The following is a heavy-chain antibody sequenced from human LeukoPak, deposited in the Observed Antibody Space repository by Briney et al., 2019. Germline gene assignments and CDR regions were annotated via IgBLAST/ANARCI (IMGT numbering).Heavy chain of an antibody. D-gene: IGHD3-10*01. Sequence: SETLSLTCTDAGGSISSGGYYWSWIRQHPGKGLEWIGYIYYSGSTYYNPSLKSRVTISVDTSKNQFSLKLSSVTAADTAVYYCAREWGTWSSIDYWGQGTLVTVSS. J-gene: IGHJ4*02. CDR3: AREWGTWSSIDY. CDR1: GGSISSGGYY. V-gene: IGHV4-31*03. CDR2: IYYSGST.